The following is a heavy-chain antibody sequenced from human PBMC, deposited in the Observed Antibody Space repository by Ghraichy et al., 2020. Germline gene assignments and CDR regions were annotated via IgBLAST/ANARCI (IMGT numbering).Heavy chain of an antibody. CDR2: FSGRSGNA. CDR1: GFTFSSHV. Sequence: GSLRLSCAASGFTFSSHVMSWVRQAPGKGLEWVSTFSGRSGNAYYADSVRGRFTLSRDNSKETLYLQMNSLRGEDTSIYDCAKRVGHPEYQFDYWGQGTLVTVAS. V-gene: IGHV3-23*01. CDR3: AKRVGHPEYQFDY. J-gene: IGHJ4*02. D-gene: IGHD6-6*01.